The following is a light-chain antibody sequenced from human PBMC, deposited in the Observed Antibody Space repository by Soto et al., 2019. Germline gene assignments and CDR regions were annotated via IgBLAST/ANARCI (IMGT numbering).Light chain of an antibody. CDR2: DAS. V-gene: IGKV1-13*02. CDR1: QGISSA. Sequence: SSLSASVGDRVTITCRASQGISSALAWYQQKPGKAPKLLIYDASSLESGVPSRFSGSGSGTDFTLTISSLQPEDFATYYCQQFDSDTQKALPFG. J-gene: IGKJ4*01. CDR3: QQFDSDTQKALP.